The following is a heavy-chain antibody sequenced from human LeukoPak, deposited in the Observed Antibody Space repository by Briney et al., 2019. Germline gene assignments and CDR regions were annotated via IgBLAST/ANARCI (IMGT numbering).Heavy chain of an antibody. V-gene: IGHV3-23*01. CDR2: ISGGGDTT. Sequence: GGSLRLSCAASGFTLSNLGMRWVRQAPGRGLEGVSGISGGGDTTHYAESVKGRFTISRDNSKNTLFPQMNSLSAEDTAVYFCAKRGVVIRGVIIFGFHKEAYYFDCWGQGILVTVSS. J-gene: IGHJ4*02. D-gene: IGHD3-10*01. CDR1: GFTLSNLG. CDR3: AKRGVVIRGVIIFGFHKEAYYFDC.